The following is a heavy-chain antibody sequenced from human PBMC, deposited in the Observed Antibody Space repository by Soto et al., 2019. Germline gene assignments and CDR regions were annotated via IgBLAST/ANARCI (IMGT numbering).Heavy chain of an antibody. D-gene: IGHD6-6*01. CDR3: TRHQGGSLGAARPSYYYYYGMDV. CDR2: IRSKANSYAT. Sequence: EVQLVESGGGLVQPGGSLKLSCAASGFTFSGSAMHWVRQASGKGLEWVGRIRSKANSYATAYAASVKGRFTISRDDSKNTAYLQMNSLKTEDTAVYYCTRHQGGSLGAARPSYYYYYGMDVWGQGTTVTVSS. CDR1: GFTFSGSA. J-gene: IGHJ6*02. V-gene: IGHV3-73*02.